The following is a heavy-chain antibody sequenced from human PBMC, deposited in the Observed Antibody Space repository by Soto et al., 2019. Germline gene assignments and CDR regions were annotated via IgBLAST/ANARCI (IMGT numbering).Heavy chain of an antibody. V-gene: IGHV3-15*01. CDR3: YTEHTLFMAH. CDR1: GFTFSNAW. J-gene: IGHJ4*02. CDR2: ITSKSAGETT. Sequence: EAQLVESGGGLVTPGESLRLSCVASGFTFSNAWMSWVRQVPGKGLEWIGRITSKSAGETTAYAAPVTGRFTVSRDDLKNTLYLQVNSLKTEDTGIYYCYTEHTLFMAHWGQGTLVTVSS.